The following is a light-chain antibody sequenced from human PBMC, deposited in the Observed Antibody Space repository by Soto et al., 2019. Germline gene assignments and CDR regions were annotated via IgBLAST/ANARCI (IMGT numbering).Light chain of an antibody. Sequence: DIQMTQSPSSLSTSVGDRVTITCRASQGISNFLAWYQQKPGKVPKLLISAASTLQSVVPSRFSGSGSGTAFTLTITSLQPEDVATYYCQKYSSVITFGQGTRLEIK. CDR1: QGISNF. CDR2: AAS. J-gene: IGKJ5*01. V-gene: IGKV1-27*01. CDR3: QKYSSVIT.